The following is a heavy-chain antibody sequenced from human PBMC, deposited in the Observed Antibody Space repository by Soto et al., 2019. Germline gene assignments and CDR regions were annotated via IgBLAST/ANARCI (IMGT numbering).Heavy chain of an antibody. D-gene: IGHD2-15*01. CDR1: GGSFSGYY. Sequence: SETLSLTCAVYGGSFSGYYWSWIRQPPGKGLEWIGEINHSGSTNYNPSLKSRVTISVDTSKNQFSLKLSSVTAADTAVYYCARAPGFVAATPRAYYYYYMDVWGKGTTVTVSS. J-gene: IGHJ6*03. CDR3: ARAPGFVAATPRAYYYYYMDV. V-gene: IGHV4-34*01. CDR2: INHSGST.